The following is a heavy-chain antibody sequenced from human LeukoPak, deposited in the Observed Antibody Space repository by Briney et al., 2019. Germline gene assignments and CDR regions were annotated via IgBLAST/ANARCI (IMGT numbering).Heavy chain of an antibody. CDR1: GGTFSSYP. D-gene: IGHD2-2*01. CDR2: IIPIFGTA. V-gene: IGHV1-69*13. Sequence: ASVKVSCKASGGTFSSYPISWVRQAPGQGLEWMGGIIPIFGTANYAQKFQGRVTITADESTSTAYMELSGLRSEDTAVYYCARPGVVAGTEWDFQHWGQGTLVTVSS. CDR3: ARPGVVAGTEWDFQH. J-gene: IGHJ1*01.